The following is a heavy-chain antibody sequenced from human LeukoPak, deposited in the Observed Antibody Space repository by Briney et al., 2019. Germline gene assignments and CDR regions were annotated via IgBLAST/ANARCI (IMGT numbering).Heavy chain of an antibody. Sequence: GGSLRLSCTTSGFSFADEALSWFRQAPGKGLEWVGFIRRKASGGAIEYAASVKGRFTISRDDSNGIAYLQMNSLRAEDTAVYYCSRAQSGSGLGYWGQGTLVTVSS. J-gene: IGHJ4*02. CDR1: GFSFADEA. D-gene: IGHD6-25*01. V-gene: IGHV3-49*03. CDR2: IRRKASGGAI. CDR3: SRAQSGSGLGY.